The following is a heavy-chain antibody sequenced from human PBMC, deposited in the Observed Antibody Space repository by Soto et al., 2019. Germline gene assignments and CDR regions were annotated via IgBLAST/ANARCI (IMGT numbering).Heavy chain of an antibody. J-gene: IGHJ4*02. Sequence: SSETLSLTCAVSSVSISSSYWWSWVRQPPGKGLEWIGEIYHTGPTNYNPSLKSRVTISVDKSKNHFSLNLNSVTAADTAVYYCASKPTDKFGGIEYWGQGNLVTVSS. V-gene: IGHV4-4*02. D-gene: IGHD3-16*01. CDR1: SVSISSSYW. CDR3: ASKPTDKFGGIEY. CDR2: IYHTGPT.